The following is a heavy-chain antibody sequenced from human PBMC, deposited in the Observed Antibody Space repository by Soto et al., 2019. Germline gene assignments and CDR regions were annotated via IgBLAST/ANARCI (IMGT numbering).Heavy chain of an antibody. CDR2: TYYRSKWDN. J-gene: IGHJ5*01. CDR3: ARLIGNSWLDS. Sequence: SQTLSLTCAISGDSVSSNSVTWNWIRQSPSRGLEWLGRTYYRSKWDNDYAVSVKGRITINPDTSNNQLSLQLNSVTPDDTAVYYCARLIGNSWLDSWGQGILVTVSS. V-gene: IGHV6-1*01. D-gene: IGHD2-8*01. CDR1: GDSVSSNSVT.